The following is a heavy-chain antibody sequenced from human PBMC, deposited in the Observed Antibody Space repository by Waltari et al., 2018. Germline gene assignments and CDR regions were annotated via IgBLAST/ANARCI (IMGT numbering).Heavy chain of an antibody. CDR3: ARTPWYSGSYYYFDY. Sequence: EVQLVQSGAEVKKPGESLKISCKGSGYSFTSYWIGWVRQMPGKGLEWMGIIYPGDSDTRYSPSFQGQVTTSADKSIRTAYLQWSSLEASDTAMYYCARTPWYSGSYYYFDYWGQGTLVTVSS. CDR1: GYSFTSYW. CDR2: IYPGDSDT. V-gene: IGHV5-51*01. D-gene: IGHD1-26*01. J-gene: IGHJ4*02.